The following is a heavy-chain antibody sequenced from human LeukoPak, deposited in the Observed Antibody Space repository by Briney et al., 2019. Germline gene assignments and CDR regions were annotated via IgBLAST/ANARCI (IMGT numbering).Heavy chain of an antibody. CDR2: IYYSGST. V-gene: IGHV4-59*08. J-gene: IGHJ4*02. CDR1: GGSISSYY. CDR3: ARSSHSSGWIDY. Sequence: SETLSLTCTVSGGSISSYYWSWIRQPPGKGLEWIGYIYYSGSTNYNPSLKSRVTISVDTSKNQFSLKLSSVTAADTAVYYCARSSHSSGWIDYWGQGTLVTVPS. D-gene: IGHD6-19*01.